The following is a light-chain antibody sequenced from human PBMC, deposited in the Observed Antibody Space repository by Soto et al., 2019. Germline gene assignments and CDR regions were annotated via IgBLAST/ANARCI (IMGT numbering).Light chain of an antibody. CDR2: EVS. Sequence: QSVLTQPASVSGSPGQSITISCTGTSSDVGGYNYVSWYQQHPGKAPKLMIYEVSNRPSGVSNRFSGSKSDNTASLTISGLQAEDEGDYYCSSYRSSSPLYVFGTGTKLT. CDR1: SSDVGGYNY. CDR3: SSYRSSSPLYV. V-gene: IGLV2-14*01. J-gene: IGLJ1*01.